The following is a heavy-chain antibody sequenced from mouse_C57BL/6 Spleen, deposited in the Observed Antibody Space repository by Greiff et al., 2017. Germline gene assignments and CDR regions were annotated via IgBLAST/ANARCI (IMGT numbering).Heavy chain of an antibody. V-gene: IGHV5-6*02. CDR2: ISSGGSYT. CDR3: ARGAIEGAMDY. Sequence: DVKLVESGGDLVKPGGSLKLSCAASGFTFSSYGMSWVRQTPDKRLEWVATISSGGSYTYYPDSVKGRFTISRDNAKNTLYLQMSSLKSEDTAMYYCARGAIEGAMDYWGQGTSVTVSS. D-gene: IGHD2-12*01. CDR1: GFTFSSYG. J-gene: IGHJ4*01.